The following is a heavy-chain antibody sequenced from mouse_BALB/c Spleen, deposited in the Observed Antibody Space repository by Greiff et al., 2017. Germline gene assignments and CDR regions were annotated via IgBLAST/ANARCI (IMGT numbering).Heavy chain of an antibody. J-gene: IGHJ3*01. CDR2: ISSGGGST. D-gene: IGHD1-1*01. Sequence: DVHLVESGGGLVKPGGSLKLSCAASGFAFSSYDMSWVRQTPEKRLEWVAYISSGGGSTYYPDTVKGRFTISRDNAKNTLYLQMSSLKSEDTAMYYCARHSDYYYGSSYGWFAYWGQGTLVTVSA. CDR1: GFAFSSYD. V-gene: IGHV5-12-1*01. CDR3: ARHSDYYYGSSYGWFAY.